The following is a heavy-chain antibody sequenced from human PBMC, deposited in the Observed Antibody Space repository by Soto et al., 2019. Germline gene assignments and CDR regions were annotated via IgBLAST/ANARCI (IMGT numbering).Heavy chain of an antibody. CDR2: ISFDGNII. Sequence: GGSLRLSCAASDFSFSSYAMHWIRQAPGKGLEWLAVISFDGNIIQYADSVKGRFIISRDNSKNTLYLQMNSLRGDDTAVYYCARTFDTITYYFDYWGQGTLVTVS. CDR1: DFSFSSYA. CDR3: ARTFDTITYYFDY. V-gene: IGHV3-30-3*01. J-gene: IGHJ4*02. D-gene: IGHD3-9*01.